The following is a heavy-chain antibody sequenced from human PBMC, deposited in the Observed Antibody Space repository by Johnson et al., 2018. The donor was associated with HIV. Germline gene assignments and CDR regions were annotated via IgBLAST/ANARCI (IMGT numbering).Heavy chain of an antibody. D-gene: IGHD2-21*01. J-gene: IGHJ3*02. CDR3: ARDGYSGGFDI. CDR1: GFTFSSYA. V-gene: IGHV3-30-3*01. Sequence: QVQLVESGGGVVQPGGSLRLSCAASGFTFSSYAMHWVRQAPGKGLEWVAVISYDGSNKYYADSVKGRFTISRDNSKNTLYLQMNSLKIEDTAVYYCARDGYSGGFDIWGQGTMVTVSP. CDR2: ISYDGSNK.